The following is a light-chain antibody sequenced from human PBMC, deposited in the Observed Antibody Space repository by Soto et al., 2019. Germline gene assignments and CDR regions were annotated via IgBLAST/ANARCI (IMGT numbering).Light chain of an antibody. Sequence: DIHLTQSPSSLSASVGDRVTITCRASQAITNNLAWYQQKPGNPPRLLIYEESTLHSGVPSRFSGXKDWTQFIXTIESLQRDDFATYYCQQVNSYPRTFGGVTKVDIK. CDR2: EES. CDR3: QQVNSYPRT. V-gene: IGKV1-9*01. CDR1: QAITNN. J-gene: IGKJ4*01.